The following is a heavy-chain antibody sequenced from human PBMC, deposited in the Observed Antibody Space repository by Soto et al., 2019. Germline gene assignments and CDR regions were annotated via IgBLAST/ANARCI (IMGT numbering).Heavy chain of an antibody. CDR3: ETVTTWVRY. CDR1: GDSISSSNYY. Sequence: QLQLQESGPGLVKPSETLSLICTVSGDSISSSNYYWGWIRQPPGKGLEWIGSISYSGSTYYNPSLKRRVTLSVDTSKNQFSLRLNSVTAADTAVYYCETVTTWVRYWGQGTLVTVSS. J-gene: IGHJ4*02. D-gene: IGHD4-17*01. CDR2: ISYSGST. V-gene: IGHV4-39*01.